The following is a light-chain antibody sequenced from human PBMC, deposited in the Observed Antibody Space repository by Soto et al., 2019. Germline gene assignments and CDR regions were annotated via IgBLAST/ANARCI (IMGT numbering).Light chain of an antibody. J-gene: IGKJ3*01. CDR1: QCISTF. CDR3: QMYSSAPFT. Sequence: DIQMTQSPCSLSASVGDIVTITCPASQCISTFLLWYQQKPGKVPKVLIYAASTWPSGVPSRLSGSGSGRDFTLTISSLQPEEVATYYCQMYSSAPFTFGPGTKVGI. CDR2: AAS. V-gene: IGKV1-27*01.